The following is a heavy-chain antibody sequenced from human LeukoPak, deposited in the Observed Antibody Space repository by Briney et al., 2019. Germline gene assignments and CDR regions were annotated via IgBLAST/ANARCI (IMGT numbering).Heavy chain of an antibody. V-gene: IGHV3-30*18. CDR3: AKSGVTTRRRDYYYGMDV. D-gene: IGHD5-12*01. Sequence: GGSLRLSCAASGFTFNSYGMHWVRQAPGKGLEWVAVISYDGSNKYYADSVKGRFTISRDNSKNTLYLQMNSLRAEDTAVYYCAKSGVTTRRRDYYYGMDVWGQGTTVTVSS. CDR2: ISYDGSNK. J-gene: IGHJ6*02. CDR1: GFTFNSYG.